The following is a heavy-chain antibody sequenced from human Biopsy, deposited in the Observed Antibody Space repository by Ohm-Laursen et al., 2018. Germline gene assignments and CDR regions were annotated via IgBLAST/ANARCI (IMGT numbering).Heavy chain of an antibody. V-gene: IGHV4-39*01. J-gene: IGHJ5*02. CDR1: GGSISNNNYY. CDR2: IFYRGST. Sequence: TLSLTCTVSGGSISNNNYYWGWIRHPPGKGLEWIGSIFYRGSTHYKPSLKSRVNISVDTSKNQFSLKLNSVTAADTAVYYCARDYDTSGYYYVSWGQGTLVTVSS. D-gene: IGHD3-22*01. CDR3: ARDYDTSGYYYVS.